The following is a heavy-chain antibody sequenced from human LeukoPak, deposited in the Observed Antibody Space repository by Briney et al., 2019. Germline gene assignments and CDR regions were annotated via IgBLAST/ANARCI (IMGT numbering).Heavy chain of an antibody. J-gene: IGHJ6*03. Sequence: MTSETLSLTCTVSGGSISSYYWSWIRQPPGKGLEWIGYIYYSGSTNYNPSLKSRVTISVDTSKNQFSLRLSSVTAADTAVYYCARGYSSSWYEVRYYYYYMDVWGKGTTVTVSS. D-gene: IGHD6-13*01. CDR2: IYYSGST. CDR1: GGSISSYY. V-gene: IGHV4-59*01. CDR3: ARGYSSSWYEVRYYYYYMDV.